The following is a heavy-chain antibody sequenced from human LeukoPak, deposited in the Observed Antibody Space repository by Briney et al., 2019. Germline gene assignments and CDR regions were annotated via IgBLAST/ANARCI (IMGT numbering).Heavy chain of an antibody. CDR1: GYTFTSYD. Sequence: ASVKVSCKASGYTFTSYDINWVRQAPGQGLEWVGWINPNSGGTNYAQKFQGRVTMTTDTSTSTAHMELRSLRYDDTAVYYCARDGRFAAYEPDYWGQGTLVTVSS. V-gene: IGHV1-18*01. CDR3: ARDGRFAAYEPDY. J-gene: IGHJ4*02. D-gene: IGHD1-26*01. CDR2: INPNSGGT.